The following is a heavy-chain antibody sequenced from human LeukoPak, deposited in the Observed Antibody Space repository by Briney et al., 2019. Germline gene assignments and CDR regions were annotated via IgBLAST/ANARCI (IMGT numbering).Heavy chain of an antibody. D-gene: IGHD3-10*01. CDR3: VVYYGSGSLNWFDP. CDR1: GGSIRSGGYY. Sequence: SQTLSLTCTVSGGSIRSGGYYWSWIRQHPGKGLEWIGYNSYSGRTYYNSSLKSRVTISVDTSKNQFSLKLSSVTAADTAIYYCVVYYGSGSLNWFDPWGQGTLVTVSS. V-gene: IGHV4-31*03. CDR2: NSYSGRT. J-gene: IGHJ5*02.